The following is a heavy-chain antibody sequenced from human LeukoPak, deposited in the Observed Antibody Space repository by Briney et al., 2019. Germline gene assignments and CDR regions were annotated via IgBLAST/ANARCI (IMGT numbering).Heavy chain of an antibody. Sequence: SVKVSCKASGYTFTSYDINWVRQAPGQGLEWMGRIIPILGIANYAQKFQGRVTITADKSTSTAYMELSSLRSEDTAVYYCAGDPRYYYGSGSSDFDYWGQGTLVTVSS. CDR3: AGDPRYYYGSGSSDFDY. V-gene: IGHV1-69*04. D-gene: IGHD3-10*01. J-gene: IGHJ4*02. CDR2: IIPILGIA. CDR1: GYTFTSYD.